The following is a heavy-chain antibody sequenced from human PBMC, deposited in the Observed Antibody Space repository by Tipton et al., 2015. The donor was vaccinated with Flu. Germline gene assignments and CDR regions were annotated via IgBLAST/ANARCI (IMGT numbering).Heavy chain of an antibody. CDR2: IYNSQYT. Sequence: TLSLTCTVSGGSIGSSYWNWIRQPPGKGLEWIGYIYNSQYTKYNPSLKSRVTISVDTSKKQFSLQLRSVTAADTAVYYCARAPSLGMPDYFDSWGPGTLVTASS. J-gene: IGHJ4*02. V-gene: IGHV4-59*12. CDR1: GGSIGSSY. D-gene: IGHD2-2*01. CDR3: ARAPSLGMPDYFDS.